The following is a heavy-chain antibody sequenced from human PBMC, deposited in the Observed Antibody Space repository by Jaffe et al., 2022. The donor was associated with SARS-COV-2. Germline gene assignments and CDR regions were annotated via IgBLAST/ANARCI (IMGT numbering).Heavy chain of an antibody. J-gene: IGHJ4*02. V-gene: IGHV3-21*01. CDR1: GFTFSSYS. CDR3: ARDLRGWYYFDY. CDR2: ISSSSSYI. D-gene: IGHD6-19*01. Sequence: EVQLVESGGGLVKPGGSLRLSCAASGFTFSSYSMNWVRQAPGKGLEWVSSISSSSSYIYYADSVKGRFTISRDNAKNSLYLQMNSLRAEDTAVYYCARDLRGWYYFDYWGQGTLVTVSS.